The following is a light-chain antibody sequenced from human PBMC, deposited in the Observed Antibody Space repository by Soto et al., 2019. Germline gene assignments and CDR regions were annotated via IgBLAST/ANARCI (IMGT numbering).Light chain of an antibody. J-gene: IGLJ1*01. V-gene: IGLV2-14*01. CDR3: NSYTDLNTYV. Sequence: QSVLTQPASVSGSPGQAITISCSGTSSDVGAYNYVSWYKQYAGKAPKLMIYDVSNRPSGVSNRFSGSKSGNTASLTNSRLQAEDEDDEYCNSYTDLNTYVFGSGTKVTVL. CDR2: DVS. CDR1: SSDVGAYNY.